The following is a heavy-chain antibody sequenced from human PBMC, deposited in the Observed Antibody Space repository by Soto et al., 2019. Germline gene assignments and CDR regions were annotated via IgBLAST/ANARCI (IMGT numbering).Heavy chain of an antibody. D-gene: IGHD6-13*01. CDR1: GDSISSSSYY. V-gene: IGHV4-39*01. CDR3: ARRDPGRATQPY. CDR2: IYYSGNT. J-gene: IGHJ4*02. Sequence: SETLSLTCTVFGDSISSSSYYWSWIRQPPGKGLEWIGSIYYSGNTYYNPSLKSRVTISVDTSKNQFSLKLTSVTAADTAIYYCARRDPGRATQPYWGQGTQVTVSS.